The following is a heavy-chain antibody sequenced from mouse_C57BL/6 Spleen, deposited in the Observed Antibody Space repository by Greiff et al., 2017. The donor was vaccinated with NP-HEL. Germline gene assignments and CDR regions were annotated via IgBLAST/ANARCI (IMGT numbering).Heavy chain of an antibody. Sequence: VKLVESGPELVKPGASVKISCKASGYAFSSSWMNWVKQRPGKGLEWIGRIYPGDGDTNYNGKFKGKATLTADKSSSTAYMQLSSLTSEDSAVYFCARAPSTVVATGYFDVWGTGTTVTVSS. CDR1: GYAFSSSW. V-gene: IGHV1-82*01. CDR2: IYPGDGDT. CDR3: ARAPSTVVATGYFDV. J-gene: IGHJ1*03. D-gene: IGHD1-1*01.